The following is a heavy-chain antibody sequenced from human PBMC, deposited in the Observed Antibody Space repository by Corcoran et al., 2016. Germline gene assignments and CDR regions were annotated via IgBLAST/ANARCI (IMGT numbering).Heavy chain of an antibody. CDR1: GDSVSSNSAT. Sequence: QVQLQQSGPGLVKPSQTLSLTCVISGDSVSSNSATWNWIRQSPSRGLEWLGRTYYRSKWYKEYAVSMKGRITISPDTSKNQFSLQLNSGTPEDTAVYDCARDPPWALSAVDSWGQGTRVTVSS. D-gene: IGHD1-26*01. CDR3: ARDPPWALSAVDS. V-gene: IGHV6-1*01. J-gene: IGHJ5*01. CDR2: TYYRSKWYK.